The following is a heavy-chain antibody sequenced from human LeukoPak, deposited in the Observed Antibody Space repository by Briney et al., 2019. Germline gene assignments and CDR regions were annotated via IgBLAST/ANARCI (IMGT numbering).Heavy chain of an antibody. D-gene: IGHD4/OR15-4a*01. CDR1: GFTFSSYG. V-gene: IGHV3-30*02. CDR3: AKDRQDYGAH. J-gene: IGHJ4*02. CDR2: IRYDGIHE. Sequence: GGSLRLSCASSGFTFSSYGFHWVRQAPGKGLEWVAFIRYDGIHEFYADSVKGRFTISRDNSKDTLFLQMNSLRPEDAAVYYCAKDRQDYGAHWGQGALVTVSS.